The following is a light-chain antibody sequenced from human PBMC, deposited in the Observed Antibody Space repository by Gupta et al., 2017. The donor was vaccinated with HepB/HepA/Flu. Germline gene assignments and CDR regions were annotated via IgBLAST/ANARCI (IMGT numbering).Light chain of an antibody. CDR2: KDS. CDR1: ALPKQY. Sequence: SYELTQPPSLSASPGQTPRITCPGDALPKQYAYWYQQKPGQAPVLVIYKDSERPSWIPERFSGCSSGTTVTLTISGVQAEDEADYYCQSADSSGTFAVFGGGTKLTVL. J-gene: IGLJ7*01. V-gene: IGLV3-25*03. CDR3: QSADSSGTFAV.